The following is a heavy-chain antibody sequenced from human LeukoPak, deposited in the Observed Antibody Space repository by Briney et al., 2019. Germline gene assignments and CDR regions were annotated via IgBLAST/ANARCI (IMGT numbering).Heavy chain of an antibody. V-gene: IGHV3-30-3*01. CDR3: ARSPPRYCSSTSCYTLPSFDY. Sequence: GGSLRLSCAASGFTFSSYAMHWVRQAPGKGLEWVAVISYDGSNKYYADSVKGRFTISRDNSKNTLYLQMNSLRAEDTAVYYCARSPPRYCSSTSCYTLPSFDYWGQGTLVTVSS. J-gene: IGHJ4*02. CDR2: ISYDGSNK. CDR1: GFTFSSYA. D-gene: IGHD2-2*02.